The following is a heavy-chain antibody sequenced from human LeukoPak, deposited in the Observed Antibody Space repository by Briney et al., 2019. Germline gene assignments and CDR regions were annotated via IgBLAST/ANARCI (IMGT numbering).Heavy chain of an antibody. Sequence: SETLSLTSTVSGGSISSGGYYWSWIRQHPGKGLEWIGYIYYSGSTYYNPSLKSRVTISVDTSKNQFSLKLSSVTAADTAVYYCARDRLPGLDYYYYGMDVWGQGTTVTVSS. CDR3: ARDRLPGLDYYYYGMDV. V-gene: IGHV4-31*03. D-gene: IGHD3/OR15-3a*01. CDR2: IYYSGST. CDR1: GGSISSGGYY. J-gene: IGHJ6*02.